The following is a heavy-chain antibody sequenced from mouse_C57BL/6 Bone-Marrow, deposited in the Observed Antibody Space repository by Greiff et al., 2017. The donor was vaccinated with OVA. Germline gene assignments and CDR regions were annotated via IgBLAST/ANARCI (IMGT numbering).Heavy chain of an antibody. V-gene: IGHV3-6*01. D-gene: IGHD2-2*01. J-gene: IGHJ2*01. CDR2: ISYDGSN. CDR3: ARYGYAFDY. Sequence: DVTLQESGPGLVKPSQSLSLTCSVTGYSITSGYYWNWLRQFPGNKLEWMGYISYDGSNNYNPSPTNRISITRDTSKNQFFLKLNSLTTEDTATYYCARYGYAFDYWGQGTTLTVSS. CDR1: GYSITSGYY.